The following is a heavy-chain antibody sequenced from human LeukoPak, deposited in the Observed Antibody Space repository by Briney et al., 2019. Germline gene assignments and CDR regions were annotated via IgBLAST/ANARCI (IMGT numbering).Heavy chain of an antibody. V-gene: IGHV3-21*01. CDR3: ARGLTGDPHDAFDI. D-gene: IGHD7-27*01. CDR1: GFTFSSYS. Sequence: GGSLRLSCAASGFTFSSYSMNWVRQAPGKGLEWVSSISSSSSYIYYADSVKGRFTISRDNAKNSLYLQMNSLRAEDTAVYYCARGLTGDPHDAFDIWGQGTMVTVS. J-gene: IGHJ3*02. CDR2: ISSSSSYI.